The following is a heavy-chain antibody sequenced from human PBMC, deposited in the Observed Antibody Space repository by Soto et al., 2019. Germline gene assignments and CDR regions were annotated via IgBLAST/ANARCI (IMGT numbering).Heavy chain of an antibody. J-gene: IGHJ6*02. D-gene: IGHD3-10*01. CDR3: ARDFRLVRVRGISGIGMDV. Sequence: QVQLVQSGAEVKKPGASVKVSCKASGYTFTSYGISWVRQAPGQGLEWMGWISAYNGNTNYAQKLQGRVTMTTDTPTSTANMELRSLRSDDTAVYYCARDFRLVRVRGISGIGMDVWGQGTTVTVSS. CDR2: ISAYNGNT. CDR1: GYTFTSYG. V-gene: IGHV1-18*01.